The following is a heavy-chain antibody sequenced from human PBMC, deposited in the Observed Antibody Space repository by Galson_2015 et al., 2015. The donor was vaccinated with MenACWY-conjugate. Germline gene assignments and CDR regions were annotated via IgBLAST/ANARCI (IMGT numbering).Heavy chain of an antibody. D-gene: IGHD7-27*01. J-gene: IGHJ2*01. Sequence: SLRLSCAASGFTFSSYGMQWVRQAPGKGLEWMALIWYDGSIKNYADAVKGRFSIFRDNSKNTLYLQINSLRAEDTAVYYCARSTGDWYFDPWGRGTLVTVSS. CDR3: ARSTGDWYFDP. CDR2: IWYDGSIK. V-gene: IGHV3-33*01. CDR1: GFTFSSYG.